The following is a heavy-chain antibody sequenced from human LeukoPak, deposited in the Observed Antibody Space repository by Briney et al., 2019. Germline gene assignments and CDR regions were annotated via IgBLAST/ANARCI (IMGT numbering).Heavy chain of an antibody. V-gene: IGHV4-39*07. J-gene: IGHJ4*02. D-gene: IGHD1-1*01. CDR3: AKAPGHTTPLPGASTRAYYLDS. CDR2: IYNTGNT. CDR1: GDSTSSTNFY. Sequence: SEALSLTCTVSGDSTSSTNFYWGWLHQPPGRGREGIGSIYNTGNTYYNASLKSRVTISVDSSKTQFSLILNSVTAADTAVYYCAKAPGHTTPLPGASTRAYYLDSWGQGTLVTVSA.